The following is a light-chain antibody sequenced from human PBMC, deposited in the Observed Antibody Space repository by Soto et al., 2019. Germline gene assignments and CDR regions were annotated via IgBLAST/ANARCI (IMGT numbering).Light chain of an antibody. J-gene: IGKJ1*01. Sequence: VMTQSPATLSVSPGERAALSCRASQSVSSNLAWYQQKPGQAPRLLIYHASTRATGIPARFSGSGSGTEFTLTISSLQSEDFAVYYCQQYNNWPPWTFGQGTKVDI. CDR2: HAS. CDR3: QQYNNWPPWT. V-gene: IGKV3-15*01. CDR1: QSVSSN.